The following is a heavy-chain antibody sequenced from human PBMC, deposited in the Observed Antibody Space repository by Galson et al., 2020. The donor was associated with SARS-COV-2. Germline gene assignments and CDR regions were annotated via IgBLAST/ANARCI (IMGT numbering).Heavy chain of an antibody. CDR1: GGYIRTSSSY. CDR3: SKGEGKGFTVMFGP. J-gene: IGHJ5*02. CDR2: IYYSGHT. D-gene: IGHD3-16*02. V-gene: IGHV4-39*07. Sequence: SETLSLTCTVSGGYIRTSSSYWGWIRQPPGNGLQWIGNIYYSGHTYYNPSLKSRVTISVDLTKNQFSLKLISVTAADTAVYYCSKGEGKGFTVMFGPWGQGTPVTVSS.